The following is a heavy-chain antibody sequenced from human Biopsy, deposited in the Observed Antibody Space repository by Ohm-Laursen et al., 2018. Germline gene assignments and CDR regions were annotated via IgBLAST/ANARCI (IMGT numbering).Heavy chain of an antibody. V-gene: IGHV3-21*01. CDR2: IRSGGDYM. CDR3: ARDQRGPSLLEAKLTPNYFDD. D-gene: IGHD1-1*01. J-gene: IGHJ4*02. CDR1: GFTLCYYS. Sequence: SLRLSCAASGFTLCYYSMTWVRQAPGKGLEWVSSIRSGGDYMFYADSVKGRFTISRDNAKNSLYLQMNSLRAEDTAVYYCARDQRGPSLLEAKLTPNYFDDWGQGTLVTVSS.